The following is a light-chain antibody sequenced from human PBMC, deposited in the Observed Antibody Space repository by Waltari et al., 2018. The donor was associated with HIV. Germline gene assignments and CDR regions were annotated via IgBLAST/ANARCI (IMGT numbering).Light chain of an antibody. CDR2: ETS. CDR3: QQYNNWPLWT. CDR1: QDIGSD. V-gene: IGKV3-15*01. Sequence: IVMTQSPATLYVSPGERATLSCRASQDIGSDLAWYQQKPGQPPRLLMYETSTRATCTPARFSGRGSGTYFTLTISNLRSEDFAMYYCQQYNNWPLWTFGQGTKVDFK. J-gene: IGKJ1*01.